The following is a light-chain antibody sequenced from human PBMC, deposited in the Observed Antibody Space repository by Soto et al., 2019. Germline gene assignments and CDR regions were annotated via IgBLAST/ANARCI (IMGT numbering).Light chain of an antibody. CDR2: WAS. CDR3: QQYYTNYPT. Sequence: DIVMTQSPDSLAVSLGDRATINCKSSQSIFYSSNNKNYLAWYQQRPGQPPKLLIYWASTRQSGVPDRFSGSGSGTDFTLTISSLQAEDVAVYYCQQYYTNYPTFGQGTKVEIK. CDR1: QSIFYSSNNKNY. J-gene: IGKJ1*01. V-gene: IGKV4-1*01.